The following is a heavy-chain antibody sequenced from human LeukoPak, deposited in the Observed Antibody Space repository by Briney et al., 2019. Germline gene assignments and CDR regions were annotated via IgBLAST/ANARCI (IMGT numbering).Heavy chain of an antibody. CDR1: GFTFSRYA. D-gene: IGHD1-26*01. V-gene: IGHV3-33*06. Sequence: GRSLRLSCAASGFTFSRYAMHWVRQAPGKGLEWVAVIWYDGTEKSYANSAKGRFTISRDNSKNTLHLEMNSLRVEDTAVYYRAKATGSYGDDAFDIWGQGTMVTVSS. CDR3: AKATGSYGDDAFDI. J-gene: IGHJ3*02. CDR2: IWYDGTEK.